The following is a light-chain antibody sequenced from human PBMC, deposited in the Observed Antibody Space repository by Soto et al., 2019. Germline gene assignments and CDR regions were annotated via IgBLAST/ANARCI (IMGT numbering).Light chain of an antibody. Sequence: QSALTQPASVSGSPGQSITISCTGTSSDIGGYNFISWYQHHPGKAPKLVIYDVNNRPSGISYRFSGSKSGNTASLTISGHQAEDEADYYCSSYTRTTTLVFGGGTKLTVL. CDR1: SSDIGGYNF. V-gene: IGLV2-14*01. J-gene: IGLJ2*01. CDR2: DVN. CDR3: SSYTRTTTLV.